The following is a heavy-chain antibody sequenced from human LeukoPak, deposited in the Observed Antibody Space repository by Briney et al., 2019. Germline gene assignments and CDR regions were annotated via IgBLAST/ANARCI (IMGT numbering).Heavy chain of an antibody. J-gene: IGHJ1*01. D-gene: IGHD6-19*01. CDR3: TRNSGWYGLS. CDR1: GFTFSSYA. CDR2: ISGSGGST. V-gene: IGHV3-23*01. Sequence: GGSLRLSCAASGFTFSSYAMSWVRQAPGKGLEWVSAISGSGGSTYYADSVKGRFTISRDNYNNTLFLHLNSLRGEDTAVYYCTRNSGWYGLSWGQGTLVTVSS.